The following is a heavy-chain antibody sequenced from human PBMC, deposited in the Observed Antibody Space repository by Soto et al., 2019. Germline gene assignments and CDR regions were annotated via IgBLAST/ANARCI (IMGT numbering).Heavy chain of an antibody. J-gene: IGHJ1*01. CDR1: GFTFSSFW. CDR3: AKRGVDTYCWSY. Sequence: EVQLVESGGGLVQPGGSLSLSCAVSGFTFSSFWMHWVRQAPGAGLVWVSRINTEGSSASYAVSVSGRCTIARANANNTLYLQMNSLRVADPAMYDCAKRGVDTYCWSYWGQGTLVTVSA. D-gene: IGHD3-10*01. CDR2: INTEGSSA. V-gene: IGHV3-74*01.